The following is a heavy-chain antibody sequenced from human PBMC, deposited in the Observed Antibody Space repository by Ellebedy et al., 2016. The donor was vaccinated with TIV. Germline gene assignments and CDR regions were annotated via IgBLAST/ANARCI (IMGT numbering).Heavy chain of an antibody. CDR3: ARGGFDHAFDI. CDR2: IDNDGSDT. CDR1: GFTFTSYW. Sequence: PGGSLRLSCTASGFTFTSYWMHWVRQAPGKGLVWVSRIDNDGSDTIYADSVKGRFTSSRDNAENTLFLQLNNLRVEDTAVYYCARGGFDHAFDIWGQGSVVTVSS. V-gene: IGHV3-74*01. J-gene: IGHJ3*02.